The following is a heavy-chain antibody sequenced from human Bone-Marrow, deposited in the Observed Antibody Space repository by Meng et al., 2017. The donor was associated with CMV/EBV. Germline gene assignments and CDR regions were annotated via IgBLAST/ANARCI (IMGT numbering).Heavy chain of an antibody. Sequence: SVKVSCKASGYIFTSYGITWVRQAPGQGLEWMGWIGIDDGKTNYAQKLQGRVTMTTDTSTRTAHMELRRMRSDDTAVYYCATSSLGGYYGPVDYWGQGTLVTVSS. V-gene: IGHV1-18*01. CDR2: IGIDDGKT. J-gene: IGHJ4*02. CDR3: ATSSLGGYYGPVDY. CDR1: GYIFTSYG. D-gene: IGHD3-3*01.